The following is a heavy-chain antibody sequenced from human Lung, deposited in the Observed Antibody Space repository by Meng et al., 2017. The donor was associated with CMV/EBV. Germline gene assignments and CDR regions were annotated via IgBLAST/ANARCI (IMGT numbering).Heavy chain of an antibody. CDR3: ARVKGSFKFAMDV. V-gene: IGHV3-11*01. CDR1: GFTFSDYY. Sequence: GGSXRLXCAASGFTFSDYYMSWIRQAPGRGLDWVSYITSSSSATYYADSVKGRFTISTDNAKNSLYLQMNSLRVEDTAVYYCARVKGSFKFAMDVWGQGTTVTVSS. CDR2: ITSSSSAT. J-gene: IGHJ6*02. D-gene: IGHD2/OR15-2a*01.